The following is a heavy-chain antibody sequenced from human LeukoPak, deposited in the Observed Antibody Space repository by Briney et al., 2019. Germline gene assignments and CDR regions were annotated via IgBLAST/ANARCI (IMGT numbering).Heavy chain of an antibody. CDR1: GFTFSSYG. V-gene: IGHV3-48*02. J-gene: IGHJ4*02. Sequence: QPGGSLRLSCAASGFTFSSYGMNWVRQAPGKGLEGVSYIDGSSRVISYAASVKGRFTVSRDNAKNSLFLQMNSLRDEDTAVYFCARKMALWGQGTLVTVSS. D-gene: IGHD5-24*01. CDR3: ARKMAL. CDR2: IDGSSRVI.